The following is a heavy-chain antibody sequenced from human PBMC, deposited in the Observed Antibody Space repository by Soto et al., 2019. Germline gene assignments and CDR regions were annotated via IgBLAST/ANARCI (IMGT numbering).Heavy chain of an antibody. Sequence: GASVKVSCKASGYTFTVYYMHWVRQAPGQGLEWMGWINPKSGGTMYPQKFQGRVIITRDTSASTAYMDLSSLRSEDTAVYYCARGIATGQLDPWGQGTLVTVSS. CDR3: ARGIATGQLDP. J-gene: IGHJ5*02. D-gene: IGHD2-15*01. CDR1: GYTFTVYY. CDR2: INPKSGGT. V-gene: IGHV1-2*02.